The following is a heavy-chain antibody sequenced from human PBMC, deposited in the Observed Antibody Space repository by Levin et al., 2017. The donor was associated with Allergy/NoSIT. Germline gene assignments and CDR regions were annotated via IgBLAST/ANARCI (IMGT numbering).Heavy chain of an antibody. J-gene: IGHJ5*02. CDR3: ARGAGVTTLNWFDP. D-gene: IGHD4-23*01. CDR1: GFTFSSYG. Sequence: PGGSLRLSCAASGFTFSSYGMHWVRQAPGKGLEWVAVIWYDGSNKYCADSVKGRFTISRDNSKNTLYLQMNSLRAEDTAVYYCARGAGVTTLNWFDPWGQGTLVTVSS. V-gene: IGHV3-33*01. CDR2: IWYDGSNK.